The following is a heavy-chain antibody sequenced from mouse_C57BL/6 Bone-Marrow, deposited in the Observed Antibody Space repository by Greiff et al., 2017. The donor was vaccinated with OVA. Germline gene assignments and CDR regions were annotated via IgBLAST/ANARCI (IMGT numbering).Heavy chain of an antibody. CDR2: INPGSGGT. J-gene: IGHJ3*01. CDR3: ARYGYDGAWFAD. V-gene: IGHV1-54*01. D-gene: IGHD2-2*01. Sequence: QVQLQQSGAELVRPGTSVKVSCKASGYAFTNYLIEWVKQRPGQGLEWIGVINPGSGGTNYNEKFKGKATLTADKSSSTAYMQLSSLTSEDSAVDCGARYGYDGAWFADWGQGTLVTVSA. CDR1: GYAFTNYL.